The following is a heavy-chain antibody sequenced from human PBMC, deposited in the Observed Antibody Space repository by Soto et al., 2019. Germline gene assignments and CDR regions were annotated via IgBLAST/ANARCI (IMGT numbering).Heavy chain of an antibody. CDR2: IKQDGSEK. Sequence: GGSLRLSCAASGFTFSSYWMSWVRQAPGKGLEWVANIKQDGSEKYYVDSVKGRFTISRDNAKNSLYLQMNSLRAEDTAVYYCARDPTYCTNGVCSNYWGKGTLVTVSS. J-gene: IGHJ4*02. CDR3: ARDPTYCTNGVCSNY. D-gene: IGHD2-8*01. CDR1: GFTFSSYW. V-gene: IGHV3-7*05.